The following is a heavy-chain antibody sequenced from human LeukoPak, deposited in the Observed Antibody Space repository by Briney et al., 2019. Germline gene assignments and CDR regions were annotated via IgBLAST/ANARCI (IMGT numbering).Heavy chain of an antibody. Sequence: GGSLRLSCAASGFTFHNYAIQWVRQGPGKGLEWVSGISWNSGTIGYADSVKGRFTISRDNAKNSVYLQMNSLRPEDTAVYYCLKDMDSSRWAWGQGTLVTVSA. D-gene: IGHD3-22*01. CDR3: LKDMDSSRWA. CDR2: ISWNSGTI. V-gene: IGHV3-9*01. CDR1: GFTFHNYA. J-gene: IGHJ5*02.